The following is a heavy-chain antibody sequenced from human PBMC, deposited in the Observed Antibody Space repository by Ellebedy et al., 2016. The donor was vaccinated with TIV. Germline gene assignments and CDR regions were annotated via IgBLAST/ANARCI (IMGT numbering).Heavy chain of an antibody. CDR1: GLTFSSHA. CDR2: ISNNGGST. D-gene: IGHD2-21*01. Sequence: GESLKISCAASGLTFSSHAMHWVRQAPGKGLEYVSAISNNGGSTYYADSVKGRFTISRDNSKNTLYLQMSSLTPEDTAVYYCVPRMVVAFEYWGQGTLVTVSS. CDR3: VPRMVVAFEY. V-gene: IGHV3-64D*09. J-gene: IGHJ4*02.